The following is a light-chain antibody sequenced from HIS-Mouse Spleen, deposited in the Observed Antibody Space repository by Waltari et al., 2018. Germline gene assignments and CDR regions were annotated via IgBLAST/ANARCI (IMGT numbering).Light chain of an antibody. J-gene: IGLJ2*01. CDR1: KLGDKY. V-gene: IGLV3-1*01. Sequence: SYELTQPPSVSVSPGQTASITCSGDKLGDKYACWYQQKPGQSPVLVIYQDSKRPSGIPERFSGSNSGSTATLTISGTQAMDEADYYCQAWDSSIVVFGGGTKLTVL. CDR2: QDS. CDR3: QAWDSSIVV.